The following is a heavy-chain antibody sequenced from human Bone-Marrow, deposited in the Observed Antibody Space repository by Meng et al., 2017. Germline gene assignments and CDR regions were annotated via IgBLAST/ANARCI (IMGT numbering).Heavy chain of an antibody. CDR2: TRNRPRGYTT. Sequence: GESLKISCAASGFTLSDHYMDWVRQVPGKGLEWVARTRNRPRGYTTEYAASVEGRFTISRDGSKNSLFLQMSSLKTEDTAVYYCVRGGTMSSGYFYGMDVWDQGTKVTVSS. CDR3: VRGGTMSSGYFYGMDV. CDR1: GFTLSDHY. J-gene: IGHJ6*02. D-gene: IGHD2-2*01. V-gene: IGHV3-72*01.